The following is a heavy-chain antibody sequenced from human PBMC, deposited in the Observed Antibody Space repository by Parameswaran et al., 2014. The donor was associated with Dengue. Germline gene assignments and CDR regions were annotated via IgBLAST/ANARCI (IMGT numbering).Heavy chain of an antibody. CDR3: ARDGSGTTTRWFYGMDV. J-gene: IGHJ6*02. Sequence: WVRQAPGQGLEWMGCINTDTGTPTYAQGFTGRFVFSLDASATTAYLQISGLKAEDAAVYYCARDGSGTTTRWFYGMDVWGQGTTVTVSS. CDR2: INTDTGTP. D-gene: IGHD4-23*01. V-gene: IGHV7-4-1*02.